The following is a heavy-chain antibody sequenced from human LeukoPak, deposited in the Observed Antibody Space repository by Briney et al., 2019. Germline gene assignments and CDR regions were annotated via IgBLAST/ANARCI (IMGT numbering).Heavy chain of an antibody. CDR3: ARASSEQNTYYDFWSGYPSYFDY. CDR2: ISGSGGST. CDR1: GFTFSSYA. J-gene: IGHJ4*02. V-gene: IGHV3-23*01. Sequence: GGSLRLSCAASGFTFSSYAMSWVRQAPGKGLEWVSAISGSGGSTYYADSVKGRFTISRDNAKNSLYLQMNSLRAEDTAVYYCARASSEQNTYYDFWSGYPSYFDYWGQGTLVTVSS. D-gene: IGHD3-3*01.